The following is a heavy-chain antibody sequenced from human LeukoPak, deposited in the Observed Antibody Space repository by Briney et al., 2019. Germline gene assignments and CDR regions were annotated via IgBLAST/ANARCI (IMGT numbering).Heavy chain of an antibody. CDR2: IYHSGST. CDR3: ARVREGNFDLYDY. CDR1: GGSISRGNW. J-gene: IGHJ4*02. V-gene: IGHV4-4*02. Sequence: SGTLSLTCGVSGGSISRGNWWSWVRQPPGKGLEWIGEIYHSGSTNYNPSLKSRVTISVDTSKNQFSLKLSSVTAADTAVYYCARVREGNFDLYDYWGQGTLVTVSS. D-gene: IGHD3-9*01.